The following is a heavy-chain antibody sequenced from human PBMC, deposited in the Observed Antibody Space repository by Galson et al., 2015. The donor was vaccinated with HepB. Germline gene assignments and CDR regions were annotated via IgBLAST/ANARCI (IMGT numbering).Heavy chain of an antibody. CDR1: GFTFSSYA. CDR3: ARDRGIVVVPAAMRDYYYGMDV. CDR2: ISYDGSNK. Sequence: SLRLSCAASGFTFSSYAMHWVRQAPGKGLEWVAVISYDGSNKYYADSVKGRFTISRDNSKNTLYLQMNSLRAEDTAVYYCARDRGIVVVPAAMRDYYYGMDVWGQGTTVTVSS. D-gene: IGHD2-2*01. V-gene: IGHV3-30*04. J-gene: IGHJ6*02.